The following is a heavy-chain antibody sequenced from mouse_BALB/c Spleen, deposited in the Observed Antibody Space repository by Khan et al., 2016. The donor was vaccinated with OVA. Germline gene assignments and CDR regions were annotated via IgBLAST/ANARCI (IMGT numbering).Heavy chain of an antibody. D-gene: IGHD2-12*01. J-gene: IGHJ3*01. CDR3: ARRGLYVIFAY. CDR1: GYTFTTYW. V-gene: IGHV1-7*01. Sequence: QVQLQQSGAELAKPGASMKMSCKASGYTFTTYWMHWVKQRPGQGLEWIGYIDPTTGYTEYNQKFKDRATLTTDKSSSTAYMQLRSLTSEDSAVYYCARRGLYVIFAYWGQGTLVTVSA. CDR2: IDPTTGYT.